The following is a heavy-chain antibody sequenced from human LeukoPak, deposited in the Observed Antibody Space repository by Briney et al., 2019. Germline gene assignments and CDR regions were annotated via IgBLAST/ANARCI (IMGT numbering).Heavy chain of an antibody. V-gene: IGHV3-30*02. J-gene: IGHJ3*02. CDR3: AKTLIPTNAFDI. Sequence: GGSLRLSCAAAGFTFSSYGMHWVRQAPGKGREWVAFIRYDGSNKYYADSVKGRFTISRDNSKNTLYLQMNSLRAEDTAVYYCAKTLIPTNAFDIWGQGTMVTVSS. CDR2: IRYDGSNK. CDR1: GFTFSSYG.